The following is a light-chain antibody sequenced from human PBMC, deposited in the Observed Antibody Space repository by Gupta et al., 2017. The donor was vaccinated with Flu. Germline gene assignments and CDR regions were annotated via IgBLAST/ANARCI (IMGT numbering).Light chain of an antibody. CDR2: GTY. V-gene: IGLV7-43*01. CDR3: RLYCGGAWV. Sequence: GTVTLTGGSGAGAVTSGYYPNWFQQKPAHAPRVLIYGTYNKHSPTPSPFSSSVLGGKAALTLSAVQPEDEAKYFCRLYCGGAWVFGGGTKLTVL. CDR1: AGAVTSGYY. J-gene: IGLJ3*02.